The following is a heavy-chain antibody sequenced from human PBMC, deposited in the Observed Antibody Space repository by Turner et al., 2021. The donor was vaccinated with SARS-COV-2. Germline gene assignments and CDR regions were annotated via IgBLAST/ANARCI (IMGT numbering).Heavy chain of an antibody. J-gene: IGHJ4*02. CDR2: ISYDGSEK. CDR1: GFTFSPYA. CDR3: AKGPFFDY. V-gene: IGHV3-30*18. Sequence: QVQLVESGGGVVQPGRSLRLSCAASGFTFSPYAIHWVRQAPGKGVEWVAVISYDGSEKFDADYVKGRFTNTRDNSKNTLYLQMNSLRPEETAVYYCAKGPFFDYWGQGTLVTVSS.